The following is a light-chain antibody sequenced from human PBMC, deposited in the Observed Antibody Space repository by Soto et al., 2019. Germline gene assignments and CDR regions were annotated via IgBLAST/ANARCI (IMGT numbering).Light chain of an antibody. CDR1: QSVSSSS. V-gene: IGKV3-20*01. Sequence: EIVLTQSPGTLSLSPGERATLSCRASQSVSSSSLAWYQQKPGQAPRLLIYGASSRATGIPDRFSGSGSGTDFTLTIRRLEPEDFAVYYCHQYGSSPLFTFGPGTKVDIK. CDR3: HQYGSSPLFT. J-gene: IGKJ3*01. CDR2: GAS.